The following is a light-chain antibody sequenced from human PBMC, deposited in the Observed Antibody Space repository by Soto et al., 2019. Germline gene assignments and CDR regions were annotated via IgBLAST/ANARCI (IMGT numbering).Light chain of an antibody. V-gene: IGLV1-51*02. CDR1: SSNIGNNY. J-gene: IGLJ3*02. CDR3: GTWDSSLSARV. CDR2: ENN. Sequence: QSVLTQPPSVSAAPGQKVTISCSGSSSNIGNNYVSWYQQFPGTAPKLLIYENNKQPSGIPDRFSGSKSGTSATLGITGLQTGDEADYYCGTWDSSLSARVFGGGTKVTVL.